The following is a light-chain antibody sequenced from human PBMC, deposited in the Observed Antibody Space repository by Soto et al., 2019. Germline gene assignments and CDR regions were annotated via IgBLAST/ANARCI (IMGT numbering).Light chain of an antibody. J-gene: IGLJ1*01. Sequence: ALTQPPSASGSPGQSVTISCTRTSSDVGGYNYVSWYQQHPGKAPKLMIYEVNKRPSGVPDRFSGSKSGNTASPTVSGLQAEDEADYYCSSYAGSTNPNFVFGTGTKVTVL. V-gene: IGLV2-8*01. CDR2: EVN. CDR1: SSDVGGYNY. CDR3: SSYAGSTNPNFV.